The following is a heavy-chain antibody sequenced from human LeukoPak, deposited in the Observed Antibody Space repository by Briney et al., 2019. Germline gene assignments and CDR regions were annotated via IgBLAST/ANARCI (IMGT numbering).Heavy chain of an antibody. CDR1: GYTFTGYY. D-gene: IGHD1-1*01. V-gene: IGHV1-2*02. Sequence: GASVKVSCKASGYTFTGYYMHWVRQAPGQGLEWMGWINPNSGGTNYAQKFQGRVTMTRDTSISTAYMELSRLRSDDTAVYYCARDREGSTGTTGSWGRGTLVTVSS. CDR2: INPNSGGT. J-gene: IGHJ4*02. CDR3: ARDREGSTGTTGS.